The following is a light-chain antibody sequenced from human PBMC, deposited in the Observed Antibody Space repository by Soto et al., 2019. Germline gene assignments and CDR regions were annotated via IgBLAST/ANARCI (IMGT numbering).Light chain of an antibody. CDR2: GAS. V-gene: IGKV3-15*01. CDR3: QQYHIWPPWT. Sequence: EIVMTQSPYTLSLSPGEGATLSCRVIQSIRSNLAWYQQRPGQAPRLLMYGASTRADGIPARFTGSGSGTEFTLTISSLQSEDFAVYYCQQYHIWPPWTSGQGTKVDIK. CDR1: QSIRSN. J-gene: IGKJ1*01.